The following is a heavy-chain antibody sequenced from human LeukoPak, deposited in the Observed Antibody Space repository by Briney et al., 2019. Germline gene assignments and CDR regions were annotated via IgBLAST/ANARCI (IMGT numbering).Heavy chain of an antibody. CDR2: INPNSGGT. Sequence: GASVKVSCKASGYTFTGYYMHWVRQAPGQGLEWMGWINPNSGGTNYAQKFQDRVTMTRDTSISTAYMELSRLRSDDTAVYYCARSQPSMGFRWFDPWGQGTLVTVSS. V-gene: IGHV1-2*02. CDR1: GYTFTGYY. D-gene: IGHD6-6*01. J-gene: IGHJ5*02. CDR3: ARSQPSMGFRWFDP.